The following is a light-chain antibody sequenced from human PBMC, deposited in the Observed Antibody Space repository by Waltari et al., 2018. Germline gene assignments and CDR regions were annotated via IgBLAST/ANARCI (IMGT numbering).Light chain of an antibody. J-gene: IGKJ1*01. CDR3: QQYGASAWT. CDR1: QSVSATF. Sequence: EIVLTQTPGTLSLSPGERATISCMASQSVSATFLAWYQQRPAQAPRLLIYGASSRATGIPDRFSGSGSGTHFTLTISRLEPEDFAVYYCQQYGASAWTFGQGTKVEI. CDR2: GAS. V-gene: IGKV3-20*01.